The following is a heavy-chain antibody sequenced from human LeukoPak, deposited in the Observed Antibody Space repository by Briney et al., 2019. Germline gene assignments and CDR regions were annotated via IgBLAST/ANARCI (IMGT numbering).Heavy chain of an antibody. CDR1: GFTFSSYS. CDR3: ARVDKAPGRRSSTSCNGDYFDY. V-gene: IGHV3-21*01. Sequence: PGGSLRLSCAASGFTFSSYSMNWVRQAPGKGLEWVSSISSSSSYIYYADSVKGRFTISRDNAKNSLYLQMYSLRAEDTAVYYCARVDKAPGRRSSTSCNGDYFDYWGQGTLVTVSS. CDR2: ISSSSSYI. J-gene: IGHJ4*02. D-gene: IGHD2-2*01.